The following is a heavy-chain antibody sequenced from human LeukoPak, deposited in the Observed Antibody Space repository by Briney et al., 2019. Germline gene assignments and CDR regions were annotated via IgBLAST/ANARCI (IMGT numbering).Heavy chain of an antibody. CDR1: GGSISSGDYY. CDR2: IYYSGST. V-gene: IGHV4-30-4*08. D-gene: IGHD1-26*01. J-gene: IGHJ5*02. CDR3: ARGSYLEWEHQQTRWFDP. Sequence: NPSQTLSLTCTVSGGSISSGDYYWSWIRQPPGKGLEWIGYIYYSGSTYYNPSLKSRVTISVDTSKNQFPLKLSSVTAADTAVYYCARGSYLEWEHQQTRWFDPWGQGTLVTVSS.